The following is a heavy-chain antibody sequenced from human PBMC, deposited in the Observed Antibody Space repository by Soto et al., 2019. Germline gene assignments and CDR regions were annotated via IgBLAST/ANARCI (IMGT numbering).Heavy chain of an antibody. J-gene: IGHJ5*02. CDR1: GFTFSSYA. CDR2: ISYDGSNK. Sequence: GGSLRLSCAASGFTFSSYAMHWVRQAPGKGLEWVAVISYDGSNKYYADSVKGRFTISRDNSKNTLYLQMNSLRAEDTAVYYCARDPQLLWFGELREPHPWGQGTLVTVSS. V-gene: IGHV3-30-3*01. D-gene: IGHD3-10*01. CDR3: ARDPQLLWFGELREPHP.